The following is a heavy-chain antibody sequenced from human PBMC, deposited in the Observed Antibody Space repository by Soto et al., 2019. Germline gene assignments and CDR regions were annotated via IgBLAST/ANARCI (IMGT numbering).Heavy chain of an antibody. CDR3: ARETTVMCYFDN. CDR2: IDPNCGGT. D-gene: IGHD4-4*01. V-gene: IGHV1-46*01. CDR1: GYTFTSYF. Sequence: QVQLVQSGAEVQEVGASVKVSCKTSGYTFTSYFMHWVRQTPRQGLEWIGRIDPNCGGTHYAPKFQCRVNLSRDTSTATVDMAMSGMTVEDTAVYYCARETTVMCYFDNWCLGTLFTVSS. J-gene: IGHJ4*03.